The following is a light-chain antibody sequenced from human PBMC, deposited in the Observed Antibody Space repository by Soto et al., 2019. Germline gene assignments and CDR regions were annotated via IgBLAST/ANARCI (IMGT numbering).Light chain of an antibody. V-gene: IGKV3-20*01. Sequence: EIVLTQSPGSVSLSPGERATLSCRASETVKKNSLAWYQQQPGQAPRLLIYGASRRATGIPDSFSGSGSETNFILTISSLEPDNSAVYYCQQYAISPLTFGGGTKVEI. CDR3: QQYAISPLT. CDR1: ETVKKNS. J-gene: IGKJ4*01. CDR2: GAS.